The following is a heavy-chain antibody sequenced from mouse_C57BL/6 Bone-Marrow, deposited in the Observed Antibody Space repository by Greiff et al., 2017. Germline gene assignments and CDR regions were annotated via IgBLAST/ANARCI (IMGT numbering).Heavy chain of an antibody. D-gene: IGHD3-2*02. V-gene: IGHV1-52*01. Sequence: VQLQQPGAELVRPGSSVKLSCKASGYTFTSYWMHWVKQRPIQGLEWIGNIDPSDSETHYNQKFKDKATLTVDKSSSTAYMQLSSLTSEDAAVYYCASGRRLRPFAYWGQGTLVTVSA. J-gene: IGHJ3*01. CDR3: ASGRRLRPFAY. CDR2: IDPSDSET. CDR1: GYTFTSYW.